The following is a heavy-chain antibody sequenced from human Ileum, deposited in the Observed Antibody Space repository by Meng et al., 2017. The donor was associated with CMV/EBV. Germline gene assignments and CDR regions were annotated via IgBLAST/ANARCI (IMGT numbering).Heavy chain of an antibody. Sequence: CAASGFTFNIYSMTWVRQAPGKGLEWVSTISGSDFTTYYADSVKGRFTISRANFENTLFLQMNSLRAEDTAVYYCAKDFGRSSGLPSGWGQGTLVTVSS. CDR1: GFTFNIYS. V-gene: IGHV3-23*01. D-gene: IGHD6-19*01. CDR3: AKDFGRSSGLPSG. CDR2: ISGSDFTT. J-gene: IGHJ4*02.